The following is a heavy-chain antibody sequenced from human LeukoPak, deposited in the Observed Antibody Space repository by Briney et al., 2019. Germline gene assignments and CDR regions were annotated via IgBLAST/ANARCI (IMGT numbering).Heavy chain of an antibody. D-gene: IGHD5-12*01. Sequence: ASVKVSCKASGYTFTGYYMHWVRQAPGPGLEWMGRINPNSGGTNYAQKFQGRVTMTRDTSISTAYMELSRLRSDDTAVYYCAREGYSGYGGEKGFDYWGQGTLVTVSS. CDR1: GYTFTGYY. CDR2: INPNSGGT. CDR3: AREGYSGYGGEKGFDY. J-gene: IGHJ4*02. V-gene: IGHV1-2*06.